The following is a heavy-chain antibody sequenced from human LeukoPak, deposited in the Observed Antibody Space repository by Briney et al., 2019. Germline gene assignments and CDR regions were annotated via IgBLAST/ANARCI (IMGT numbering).Heavy chain of an antibody. Sequence: PSETLSLTCTVSGGSISSYYWSWIRQPPGKGLEWIGYIYYSGSTNYNPSLKSRVTISVDTSKNQFSLKLSSVTAADTAVYYCARANYSSSWFSGGLDPWGQGTLVTVSS. D-gene: IGHD6-13*01. CDR1: GGSISSYY. J-gene: IGHJ5*02. CDR3: ARANYSSSWFSGGLDP. CDR2: IYYSGST. V-gene: IGHV4-59*08.